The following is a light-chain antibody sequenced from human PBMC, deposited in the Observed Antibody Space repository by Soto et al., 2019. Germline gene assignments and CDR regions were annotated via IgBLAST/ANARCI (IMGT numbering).Light chain of an antibody. CDR3: QHYNSYSEA. Sequence: DIQVTQSPSTLSGSGGERVSITCRASQTISSWLAWYQQKPGKAPKLLIYKASTLKSGVPSRFSGSGSGTEFTLTISSLQPDDFATYYCQHYNSYSEAFGQGTKVDIK. V-gene: IGKV1-5*03. CDR2: KAS. J-gene: IGKJ1*01. CDR1: QTISSW.